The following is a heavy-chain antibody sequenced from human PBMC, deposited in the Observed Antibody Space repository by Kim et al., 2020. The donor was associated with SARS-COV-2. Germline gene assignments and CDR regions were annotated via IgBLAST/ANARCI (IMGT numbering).Heavy chain of an antibody. J-gene: IGHJ6*02. D-gene: IGHD3-10*01. CDR3: ARVVGDYYGSGSYYYGMDV. Sequence: SETLSLTCTVSGGSISSGGYYWSWIRQHPGKGLEWIGYIYYSGSTYYNPSLKSRVTISVDTSKNQFSLKLSSVTAADTAVYYCARVVGDYYGSGSYYYGMDVWGQGTTVTVSS. V-gene: IGHV4-31*03. CDR1: GGSISSGGYY. CDR2: IYYSGST.